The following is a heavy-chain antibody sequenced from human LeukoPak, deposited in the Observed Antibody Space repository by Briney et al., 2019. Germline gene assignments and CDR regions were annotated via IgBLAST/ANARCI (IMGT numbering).Heavy chain of an antibody. CDR3: AKDPRWDSSGY. CDR1: GGSVSSGSYY. V-gene: IGHV4-61*01. J-gene: IGHJ4*02. Sequence: SETLSLTCTVSGGSVSSGSYYWSWIRQPPGKGLEWIGYIYYSGSTNYNPSLKSRVTISVDTSKNQFSLKLSSVTAADTAVYYCAKDPRWDSSGYWGQGTLVTVSS. CDR2: IYYSGST. D-gene: IGHD3-22*01.